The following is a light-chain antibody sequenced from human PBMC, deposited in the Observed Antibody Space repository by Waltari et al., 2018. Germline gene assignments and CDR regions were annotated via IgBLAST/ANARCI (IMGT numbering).Light chain of an antibody. J-gene: IGKJ1*01. CDR3: LQYHASPGA. CDR2: KAS. Sequence: DVQMTQSPSTLSASVGYRVTITGRASQTLSSWLAWYQQKPGKAPHLLIYKASSLEGGVPSRFSGSGSGTEFTLTINSLQPDDFATYYCLQYHASPGAFGPGTKVEIK. CDR1: QTLSSW. V-gene: IGKV1-5*03.